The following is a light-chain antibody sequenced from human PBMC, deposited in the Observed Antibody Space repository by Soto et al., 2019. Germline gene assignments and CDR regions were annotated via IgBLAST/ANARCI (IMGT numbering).Light chain of an antibody. V-gene: IGKV1-33*01. CDR3: QQYDSLPPFT. J-gene: IGKJ3*01. CDR1: QAIRTS. CDR2: GAS. Sequence: DIQMTQSPSSLSASVGARVSITCQASQAIRTSLSWFQQKPGRAPKLLIYGASNLEAGAPSSFRGSGSGTDFTFSISSLQPEDIATYYCQQYDSLPPFTFGPGTKVDIK.